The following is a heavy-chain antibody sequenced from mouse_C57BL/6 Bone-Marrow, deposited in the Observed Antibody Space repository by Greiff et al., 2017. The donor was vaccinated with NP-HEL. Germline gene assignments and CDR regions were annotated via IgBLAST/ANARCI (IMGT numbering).Heavy chain of an antibody. J-gene: IGHJ2*01. CDR2: IYPGDGDT. CDR3: ARNHLYYFDY. V-gene: IGHV1-82*01. CDR1: GYAFSSSW. Sequence: QVQLQQSGPELVKPGASVKISCKASGYAFSSSWMNWVKQRPGKGLEWIGRIYPGDGDTNYNGKFKGKATLTADKSSSTADIQLRSLTSEDSAVYFCARNHLYYFDYWGQGTTLTVSS.